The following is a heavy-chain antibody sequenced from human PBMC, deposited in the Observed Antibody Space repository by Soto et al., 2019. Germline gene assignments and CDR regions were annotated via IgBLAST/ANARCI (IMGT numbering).Heavy chain of an antibody. D-gene: IGHD3-3*01. CDR1: GFTFSSYA. Sequence: GSLRLSCAASGFTFSSYAMSWVRQAPGKGLEWVSAISGSGGSTYYADSVKGRFTISRDNSKNTLYLQMNSLRAEDTAVYYCATLGWEWLLSSMDVWGQGTTVTVYS. V-gene: IGHV3-23*01. CDR3: ATLGWEWLLSSMDV. J-gene: IGHJ6*02. CDR2: ISGSGGST.